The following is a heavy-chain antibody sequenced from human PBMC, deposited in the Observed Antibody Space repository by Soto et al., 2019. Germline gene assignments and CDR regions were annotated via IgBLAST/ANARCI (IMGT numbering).Heavy chain of an antibody. J-gene: IGHJ3*02. D-gene: IGHD4-17*01. CDR1: GFTFSSYS. CDR3: ARDLDDYGDYYDAFDI. V-gene: IGHV3-21*01. CDR2: ISSSSSYI. Sequence: GGSLRLSCAASGFTFSSYSRNWVRQAPGKGLEWVSSISSSSSYIYYADSVKGRFTISRDNAKNSLYLQMNSLRAEDTAVYYCARDLDDYGDYYDAFDIWGQGTMVTVSS.